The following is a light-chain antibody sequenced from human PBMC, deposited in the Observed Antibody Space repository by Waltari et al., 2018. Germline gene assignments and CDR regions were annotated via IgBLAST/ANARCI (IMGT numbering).Light chain of an antibody. J-gene: IGLJ2*01. CDR1: SSDVGGYNY. CDR3: CSYAGSSILI. CDR2: DVT. Sequence: QSALTQPASVSGSLGQSITISCTVTSSDVGGYNYVSWYQQYPGKAPKFLIYDVTKRPSGVSNRFSGSKSGNTASLTISGLQAEDEADYYCCSYAGSSILIFGGGTKVTVL. V-gene: IGLV2-23*02.